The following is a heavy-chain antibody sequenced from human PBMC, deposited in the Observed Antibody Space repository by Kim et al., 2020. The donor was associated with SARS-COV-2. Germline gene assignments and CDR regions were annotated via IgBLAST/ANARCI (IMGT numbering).Heavy chain of an antibody. CDR2: IIPIFDTA. Sequence: SVKVSCKASGGTFSSYAISWVRQAPGQGLEWMGGIIPIFDTANYAQKFQGRVTITADESTSTAYMELSSLKSEDTAVYYCASRTIFGEVTPYYYGMDVWGQGTTVTVSS. J-gene: IGHJ6*02. CDR1: GGTFSSYA. CDR3: ASRTIFGEVTPYYYGMDV. D-gene: IGHD3-3*01. V-gene: IGHV1-69*13.